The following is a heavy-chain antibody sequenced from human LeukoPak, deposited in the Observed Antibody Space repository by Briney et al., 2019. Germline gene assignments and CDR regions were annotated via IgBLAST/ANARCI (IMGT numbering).Heavy chain of an antibody. CDR3: AKAGTAYDILTGYDY. CDR1: GFTFSSYA. V-gene: IGHV3-23*01. Sequence: GGSLRLSCAASGFTFSSYAMSWVRQAPGKGLEWVSAISGSGGSTYFADSVKGRFTISRDNSKNTLYPQMNSLRAEDTAVYYYAKAGTAYDILTGYDYWGQGTLVTVSS. CDR2: ISGSGGST. J-gene: IGHJ4*02. D-gene: IGHD3-9*01.